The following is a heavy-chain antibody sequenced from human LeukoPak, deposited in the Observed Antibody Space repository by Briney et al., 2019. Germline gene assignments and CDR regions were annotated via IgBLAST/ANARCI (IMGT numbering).Heavy chain of an antibody. CDR3: ARVAKGLSLDY. Sequence: PSQTLSLTCTVSGGSISSGGYYWSWVRQHPGKGLEWIGYIYYSGSTYYNPSLKSRVTISVDTSKNQFSLKLSSVTAADTAVYYCARVAKGLSLDYWGQGTLVTVSS. CDR1: GGSISSGGYY. CDR2: IYYSGST. J-gene: IGHJ4*02. V-gene: IGHV4-31*03. D-gene: IGHD3-16*02.